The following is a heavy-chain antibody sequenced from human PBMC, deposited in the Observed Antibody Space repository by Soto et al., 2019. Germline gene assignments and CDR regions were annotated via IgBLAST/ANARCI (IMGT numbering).Heavy chain of an antibody. CDR1: GYTFKNYG. CDR2: ISAYNGDT. D-gene: IGHD3-9*01. J-gene: IGHJ4*02. Sequence: QDHLVQSGAEVKKPGASAKDSCKASGYTFKNYGINWVRQAPGRGLEWVAWISAYNGDTSYAQHFQGRVSVTTETLTNTAYMELRSRRPDDTAVYFCVLGGLETGYYRDMDYWGQGTLVSVSS. V-gene: IGHV1-18*04. CDR3: VLGGLETGYYRDMDY.